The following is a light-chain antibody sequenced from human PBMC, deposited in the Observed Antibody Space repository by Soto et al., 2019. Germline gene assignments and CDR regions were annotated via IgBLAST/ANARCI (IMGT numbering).Light chain of an antibody. CDR1: KIGAKS. V-gene: IGLV3-21*02. Sequence: SYELTQPPSVPVAPGQTARIPCRGNKIGAKSVHWYQQRPGQAPVVVVYDDADRPSGIPERFSGSNSGNTATLTISRVEAGDEADYYCQVWDGSSQNLVFGGGTQLTVL. CDR3: QVWDGSSQNLV. CDR2: DDA. J-gene: IGLJ2*01.